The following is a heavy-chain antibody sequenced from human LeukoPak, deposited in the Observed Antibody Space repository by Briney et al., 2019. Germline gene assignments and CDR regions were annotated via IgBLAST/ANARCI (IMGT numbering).Heavy chain of an antibody. CDR2: IYSSGTT. V-gene: IGHV3-66*01. D-gene: IGHD2-2*01. Sequence: GGSLRLSCAASGFIVSDSYMSWVRPAPGKGLEWVSVIYSSGTTYYAESVKGRFTISRDNSKNTLFLQMNSLRVEDTAVYYCARVPAALHFDHWGQGTLVTVSS. CDR1: GFIVSDSY. J-gene: IGHJ4*02. CDR3: ARVPAALHFDH.